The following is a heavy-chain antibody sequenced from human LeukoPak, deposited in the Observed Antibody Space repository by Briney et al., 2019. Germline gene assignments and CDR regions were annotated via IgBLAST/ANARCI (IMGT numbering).Heavy chain of an antibody. D-gene: IGHD1-26*01. J-gene: IGHJ4*02. CDR2: INWNGGST. Sequence: GGSLRLSCAVSGFTFDDYGMSWVRQPPGKGLEWVSGINWNGGSTGYADSVKGRFSISRDNAKNSLYLQMNSLRAEDTALYYCVRDRFGIYSDYWGQGTLLTVSS. CDR3: VRDRFGIYSDY. V-gene: IGHV3-20*04. CDR1: GFTFDDYG.